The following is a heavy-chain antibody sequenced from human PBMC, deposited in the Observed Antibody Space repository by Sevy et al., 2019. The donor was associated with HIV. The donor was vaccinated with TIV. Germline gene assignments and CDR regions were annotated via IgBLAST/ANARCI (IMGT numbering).Heavy chain of an antibody. D-gene: IGHD1-26*01. J-gene: IGHJ6*02. CDR3: ARDGIKWDYYYAMDV. V-gene: IGHV4-61*02. CDR2: IYASGRT. CDR1: GDSISSGDSF. Sequence: SESLSLTCTVSGDSISSGDSFWSWIRQPAGRGLEWIGRIYASGRTMHNPSLKSRLTLSVDTSKNQFSLELTSVTAADTAVYYCARDGIKWDYYYAMDVWGQGTPVTVSS.